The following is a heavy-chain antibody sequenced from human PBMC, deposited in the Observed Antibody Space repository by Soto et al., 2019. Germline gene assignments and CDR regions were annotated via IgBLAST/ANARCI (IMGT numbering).Heavy chain of an antibody. Sequence: QVQLVQSGDEVKKPGASVKVSCKASGYIFVNYGIAWVRQAPGQGLEWMGWISPYTGNTHSATKIQGRLTMTTDTSTSKAYMELGSLTSDDTAVYYCVMVDNYVTPTPQDVWGQGTTVTVSS. CDR2: ISPYTGNT. CDR3: VMVDNYVTPTPQDV. V-gene: IGHV1-18*01. J-gene: IGHJ6*02. CDR1: GYIFVNYG. D-gene: IGHD3-16*01.